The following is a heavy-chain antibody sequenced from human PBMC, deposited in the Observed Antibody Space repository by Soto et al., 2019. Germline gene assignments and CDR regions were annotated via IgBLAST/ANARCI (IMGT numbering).Heavy chain of an antibody. CDR3: ARRATTSDAFDI. V-gene: IGHV3-23*01. CDR1: GFTFSSFA. Sequence: PGGSLRLSCAASGFTFSSFAMTWVRQAPGKGPQWLSSISGSGGNTYYADSVKGRFTISRDNSKNRLNLQMNTLRAEDTAVYYCARRATTSDAFDIWGQGTMVTVSS. D-gene: IGHD4-4*01. J-gene: IGHJ3*02. CDR2: ISGSGGNT.